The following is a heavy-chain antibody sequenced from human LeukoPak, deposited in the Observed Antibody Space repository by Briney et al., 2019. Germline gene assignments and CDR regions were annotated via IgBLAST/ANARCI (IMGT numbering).Heavy chain of an antibody. CDR3: ARDYRSVRGVATDY. J-gene: IGHJ4*02. Sequence: GGSLRLSCAASGFTFSSYWMSWDRQAPGKGLEWVGYINVYGSEKFYVDSVKGRFSISRDNAKNSLYLQMNSLRAEDTAVYYCARDYRSVRGVATDYWGQGTLVTVSS. V-gene: IGHV3-7*03. CDR2: INVYGSEK. D-gene: IGHD3-10*01. CDR1: GFTFSSYW.